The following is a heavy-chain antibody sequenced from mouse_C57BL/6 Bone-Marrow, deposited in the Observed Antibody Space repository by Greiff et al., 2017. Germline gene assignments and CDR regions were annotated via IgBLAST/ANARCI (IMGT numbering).Heavy chain of an antibody. D-gene: IGHD4-1*01. CDR1: GYSITSDY. V-gene: IGHV3-8*01. CDR3: ARYAAPGGEGYFDV. J-gene: IGHJ1*03. CDR2: ISNSGST. Sequence: EVQGVESGPGLAKPSQTLSLTCSVTGYSITSDYWTWIRKFPGNKLEYMGYISNSGSTDYNPSHKSRISITRDTSKNQYYLQLNSVTTEDTATYYCARYAAPGGEGYFDVWGTGTTVTVSS.